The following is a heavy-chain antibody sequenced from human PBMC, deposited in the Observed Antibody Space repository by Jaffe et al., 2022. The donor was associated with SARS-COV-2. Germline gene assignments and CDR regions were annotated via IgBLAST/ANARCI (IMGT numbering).Heavy chain of an antibody. J-gene: IGHJ4*02. CDR3: AKVRERVQLWLGDFDY. Sequence: EVQLLESGGGLVQPGGSLRLSCAASGFTFSSYAMSWVRQAPGKGLEWVSAISGSGGSTYYADSVKGRFTISRDNSKNTLYLQMNSLRAEDTAVYYCAKVRERVQLWLGDFDYWGQGTLVTVSS. D-gene: IGHD5-18*01. V-gene: IGHV3-23*01. CDR2: ISGSGGST. CDR1: GFTFSSYA.